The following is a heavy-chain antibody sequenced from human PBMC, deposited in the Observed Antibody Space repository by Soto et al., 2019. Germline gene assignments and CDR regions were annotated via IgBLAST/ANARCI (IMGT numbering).Heavy chain of an antibody. CDR1: GFTLSSYA. J-gene: IGHJ3*02. D-gene: IGHD6-13*01. CDR3: ARVCSSWADDAFDT. CDR2: ISDSGGRT. V-gene: IGHV3-23*01. Sequence: PGGSLRLSCAASGFTLSSYAMTWVRQAPGKGLEWVSGISDSGGRTYDADSVKGRFTISRDNSKNRLYLQMNSLRPEDTAVYYCARVCSSWADDAFDTWGQGTVVTVSS.